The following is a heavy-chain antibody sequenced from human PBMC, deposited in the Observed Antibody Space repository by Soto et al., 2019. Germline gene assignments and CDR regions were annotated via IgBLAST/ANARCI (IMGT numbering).Heavy chain of an antibody. J-gene: IGHJ5*02. V-gene: IGHV1-69*01. CDR2: IIPIFGTT. Sequence: QVQLVQSGAEVKKPGSSVKVSCKASGGTFSNFTISWVRQAPGQGLEWMGGIIPIFGTTNYAQKFRGRITITADESTSTDYMELSSLISEDTAVYYCAKGEGRSCYFWFDAWGQGTLVTVSS. CDR1: GGTFSNFT. CDR3: AKGEGRSCYFWFDA. D-gene: IGHD6-13*01.